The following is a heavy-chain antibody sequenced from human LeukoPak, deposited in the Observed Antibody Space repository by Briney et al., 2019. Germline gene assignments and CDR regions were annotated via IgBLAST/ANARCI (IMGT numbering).Heavy chain of an antibody. CDR3: AKVPYYYDTTAGDY. CDR2: IRFDGTNK. V-gene: IGHV3-30*02. Sequence: GGSLRLSCAASGFTFSNYGMHWVRQAPGRGLEWLSFIRFDGTNKYYADAVKGRFTISRDNSKDTLYLQMNSLRAEDTALYYCAKVPYYYDTTAGDYWGQGTLVTVSS. J-gene: IGHJ4*02. CDR1: GFTFSNYG. D-gene: IGHD3-22*01.